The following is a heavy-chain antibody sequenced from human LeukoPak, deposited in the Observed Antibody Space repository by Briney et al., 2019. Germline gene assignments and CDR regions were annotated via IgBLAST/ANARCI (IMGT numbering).Heavy chain of an antibody. D-gene: IGHD1-14*01. CDR2: ISYDGSNK. Sequence: GGSLRLSCAASGFTFSSYAMHWVRQAPGKGLEWVAVISYDGSNKYYANSVKGRFTISRDNSKNTLCLQMNSLRAEDTAVYYCARDRLTGGRYYFDYWGQGTLVTVSS. V-gene: IGHV3-30-3*01. CDR3: ARDRLTGGRYYFDY. J-gene: IGHJ4*02. CDR1: GFTFSSYA.